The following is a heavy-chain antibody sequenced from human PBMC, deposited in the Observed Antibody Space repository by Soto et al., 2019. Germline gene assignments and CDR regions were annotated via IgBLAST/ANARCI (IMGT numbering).Heavy chain of an antibody. V-gene: IGHV3-33*01. J-gene: IGHJ4*02. Sequence: GGSLTLSCAASGFTFSSYGMHWVRQAPGKGLEWVAVIWYDGSNKYYADSVKGRFTISRDNSKNTLYLQMNSLRAEDTAVYYCARDVSSSSWYFDYWGQGTLVTVSS. CDR2: IWYDGSNK. CDR3: ARDVSSSSWYFDY. CDR1: GFTFSSYG. D-gene: IGHD6-13*01.